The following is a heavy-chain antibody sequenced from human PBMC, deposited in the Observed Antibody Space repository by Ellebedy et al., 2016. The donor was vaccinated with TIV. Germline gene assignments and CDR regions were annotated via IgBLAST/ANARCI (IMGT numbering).Heavy chain of an antibody. D-gene: IGHD1-1*01. Sequence: GESLKISCVTSGFTFDTYRMNWVRQAPGKGLEWVSSISSSSSYIYYADSVKGRFTVSRDNARNSLYLQMNSLRAEDTAVYYCARDQATYYWGQGTLVTVSS. CDR2: ISSSSSYI. CDR3: ARDQATYY. J-gene: IGHJ4*02. CDR1: GFTFDTYR. V-gene: IGHV3-21*01.